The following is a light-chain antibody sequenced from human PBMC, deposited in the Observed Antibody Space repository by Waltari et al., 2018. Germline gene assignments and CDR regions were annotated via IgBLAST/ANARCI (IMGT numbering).Light chain of an antibody. CDR3: QQSFSSPWT. Sequence: DIQMTQSPSSLSASVGDTVTVPCRASQNIRTHLNWYQQTPATAPKPLIYAASTLPRGVPSRFSGSGSGTDFTLTVTNLQPDDFAIYFCQQSFSSPWTFGQGTRVDIK. CDR2: AAS. V-gene: IGKV1-39*01. J-gene: IGKJ1*01. CDR1: QNIRTH.